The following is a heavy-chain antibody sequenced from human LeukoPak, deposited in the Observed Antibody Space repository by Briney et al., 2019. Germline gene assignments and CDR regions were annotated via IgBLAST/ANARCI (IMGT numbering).Heavy chain of an antibody. D-gene: IGHD5-18*01. Sequence: PGRSLRLSCSASGFTFSSYWMSWVRQAPGKGLEWVANIKQDGSEKYYVDSVKGRFTISRDNAKNSLYLQMNSLRAEDTAVYYCARDGLRPPFVGGMDVWGKGTTVTVSS. CDR1: GFTFSSYW. CDR3: ARDGLRPPFVGGMDV. V-gene: IGHV3-7*03. CDR2: IKQDGSEK. J-gene: IGHJ6*04.